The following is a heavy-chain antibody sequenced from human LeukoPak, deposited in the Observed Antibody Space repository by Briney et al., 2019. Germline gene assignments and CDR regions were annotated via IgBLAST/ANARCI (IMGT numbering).Heavy chain of an antibody. CDR2: ISGSGGST. J-gene: IGHJ4*02. Sequence: GGSLRLSCAASGFTFSSYAMSWVRQAPGKGLEWVSAISGSGGSTYYADSVKGRFTISRDNSKNTLYLQMNSLRAEDTAVYYCAKGGSGYDLFAGSYWGQGTLVTVPS. V-gene: IGHV3-23*01. CDR1: GFTFSSYA. D-gene: IGHD5-12*01. CDR3: AKGGSGYDLFAGSY.